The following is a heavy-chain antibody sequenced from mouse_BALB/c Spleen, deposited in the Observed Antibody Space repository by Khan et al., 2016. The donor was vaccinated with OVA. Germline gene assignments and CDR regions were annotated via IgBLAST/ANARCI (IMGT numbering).Heavy chain of an antibody. V-gene: IGHV3-2*02. D-gene: IGHD4-1*01. CDR2: ISYIGST. Sequence: EVQLQESGPGLVNPSQSLSLSCTVTGYSITSDYAWNWIRQFPGNNLEWMGYISYIGSTSYNPSLKSRISITRDTSKNQFFLQLNSVTTEDTATXYCARLGPGFTFWGQGTLVTVSA. J-gene: IGHJ3*01. CDR1: GYSITSDYA. CDR3: ARLGPGFTF.